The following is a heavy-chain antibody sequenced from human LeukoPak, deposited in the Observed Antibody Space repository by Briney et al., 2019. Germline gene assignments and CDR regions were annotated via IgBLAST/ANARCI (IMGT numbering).Heavy chain of an antibody. D-gene: IGHD3-3*01. CDR1: GGTFSSYA. CDR3: ARDRNYDFWSGYYYGMDV. J-gene: IGHJ6*02. Sequence: ASVKVSCKASGGTFSSYAISWVRQAPGQGLEWMGIINPSGGSTSYAQKFQGRVTMTRDTSMSTVYMELSSLRSEDTAVYYCARDRNYDFWSGYYYGMDVWGQGTTVTVSS. V-gene: IGHV1-46*01. CDR2: INPSGGST.